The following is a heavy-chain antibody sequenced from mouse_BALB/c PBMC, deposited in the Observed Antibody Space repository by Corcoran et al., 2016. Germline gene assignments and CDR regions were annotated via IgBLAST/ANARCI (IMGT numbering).Heavy chain of an antibody. CDR1: GYSFTGYY. D-gene: IGHD2-10*02. Sequence: LVKTGASVKISCKASGYSFTGYYMHWVKQSHGKSLEWIGYISCYNGATSYNQKFKGKATFTVDTSSSTAYMQFNSLTSEDSAVYYCARKYGSYDAMDYWGQGTSVTVSS. V-gene: IGHV1S34*01. CDR2: ISCYNGAT. J-gene: IGHJ4*01. CDR3: ARKYGSYDAMDY.